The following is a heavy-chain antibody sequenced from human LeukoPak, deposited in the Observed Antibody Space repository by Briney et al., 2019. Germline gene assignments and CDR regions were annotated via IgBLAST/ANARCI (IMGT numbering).Heavy chain of an antibody. D-gene: IGHD4-11*01. J-gene: IGHJ4*02. CDR1: GFTFSNYA. Sequence: GGSLRLSCAPSGFTFSNYAMTWVRQAPGKGLEWVSTITGSGDSTFYADSVKGRFTISRDNSRNTLYLQMSSPRAEDTAVYHCAKDRLTTVTLEDWGQGTLVTVSS. CDR3: AKDRLTTVTLED. CDR2: ITGSGDST. V-gene: IGHV3-23*01.